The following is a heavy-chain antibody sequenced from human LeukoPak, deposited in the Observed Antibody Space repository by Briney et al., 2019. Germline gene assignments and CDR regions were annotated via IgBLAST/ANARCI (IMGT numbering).Heavy chain of an antibody. CDR2: IYYSGST. V-gene: IGHV4-59*01. CDR1: GGSISSYY. CDR3: ARGLADSSGWDNLDY. Sequence: SETLSLTCTVSGGSISSYYWSWIRQPPGKGLEWIGYIYYSGSTNYNPSLKSRVTISVDTSKNQFSLKLSSVTAADTAVYYCARGLADSSGWDNLDYWGQGPLVTVSS. D-gene: IGHD6-19*01. J-gene: IGHJ4*02.